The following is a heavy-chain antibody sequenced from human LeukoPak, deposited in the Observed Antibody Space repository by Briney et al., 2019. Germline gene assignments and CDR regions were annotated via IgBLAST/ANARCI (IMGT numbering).Heavy chain of an antibody. J-gene: IGHJ4*02. Sequence: PGGSLRLSCAASGFTFSRYGMHWVRQAPVKGLEWVAFIRFDGSTKFCADSVKGRCTISRDNSKNTLYLQMNSLRVEDTAVYFCAKSGENTSSREFFDSWGQGTLVTVSS. CDR3: AKSGENTSSREFFDS. CDR2: IRFDGSTK. V-gene: IGHV3-30*02. CDR1: GFTFSRYG. D-gene: IGHD3-10*01.